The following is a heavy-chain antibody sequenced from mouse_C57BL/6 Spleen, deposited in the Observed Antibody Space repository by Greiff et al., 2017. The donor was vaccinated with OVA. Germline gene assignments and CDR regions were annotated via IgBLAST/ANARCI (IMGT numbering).Heavy chain of an antibody. CDR1: GFHIKNTY. J-gene: IGHJ4*01. Sequence: EVQLQQSVAELVRPGASVKLSCTASGFHIKNTYMHWVKQRPEQGLEWIGRIDPANGNTKYAPKFQGKATITADTSSKPAYLQLSSLTSEDTAIYYCAPSTMIRAYAMDDWGQGTSGTVSS. D-gene: IGHD2-4*01. CDR2: IDPANGNT. V-gene: IGHV14-3*01. CDR3: APSTMIRAYAMDD.